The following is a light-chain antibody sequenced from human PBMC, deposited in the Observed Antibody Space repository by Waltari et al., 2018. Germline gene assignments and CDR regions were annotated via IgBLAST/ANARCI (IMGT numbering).Light chain of an antibody. CDR3: QQYATSPRT. CDR2: GAY. J-gene: IGKJ1*01. V-gene: IGKV3-20*01. CDR1: QIIGSSNTY. Sequence: ESVLMQSPCTLSLSPGERATPSCRASQIIGSSNTYLAWYQQKPGQAPRLLIYGAYTTATGIPDRFSGSGSGTDFTLTISRVEPEDFAVYYCQQYATSPRTFGRGTRVEIK.